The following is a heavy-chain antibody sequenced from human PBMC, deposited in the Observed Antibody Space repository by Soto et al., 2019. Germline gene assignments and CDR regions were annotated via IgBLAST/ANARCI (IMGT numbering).Heavy chain of an antibody. CDR1: GESISNSSYY. CDR2: IYYSGRT. J-gene: IGHJ4*02. CDR3: ARQRTTVVTQAYFDH. D-gene: IGHD2-21*02. V-gene: IGHV4-39*01. Sequence: ETLSLTCIVSGESISNSSYYWGWIRQPPGKGLEWIGSIYYSGRTYYNPSFKSRVTISIDTSKNQFSLKLSSVTATDTAVYYCARQRTTVVTQAYFDHWGQGALVTVSS.